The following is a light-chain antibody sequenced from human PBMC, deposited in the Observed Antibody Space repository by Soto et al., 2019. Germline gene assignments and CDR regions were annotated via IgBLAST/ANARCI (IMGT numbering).Light chain of an antibody. CDR1: QSVSNNY. V-gene: IGKV3-20*01. CDR3: HQYGIVPWT. J-gene: IGKJ1*01. CDR2: GAS. Sequence: EMVLTQSPGTLSLSPGERATLSCRASQSVSNNYLAWYQQKPGQAPRLLIYGASNRATGIPGRFSGSGSGTDFTLTISRMEPEDSAVYYCHQYGIVPWTFGQGTKVDIK.